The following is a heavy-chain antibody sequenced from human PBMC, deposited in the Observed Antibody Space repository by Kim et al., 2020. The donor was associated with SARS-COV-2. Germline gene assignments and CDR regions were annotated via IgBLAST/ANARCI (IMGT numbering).Heavy chain of an antibody. J-gene: IGHJ3*02. CDR1: GFTFDDYA. Sequence: GGSLRLSCAASGFTFDDYAMHWVRQAPGKGLEWVSGISWNSGSIGYADSVKGRFTISRDNAKNSLYLQMNSLRAEDTALYYCAKDGENYYGSGSPRAFDIWGQGTMVTVSS. D-gene: IGHD3-10*01. V-gene: IGHV3-9*01. CDR2: ISWNSGSI. CDR3: AKDGENYYGSGSPRAFDI.